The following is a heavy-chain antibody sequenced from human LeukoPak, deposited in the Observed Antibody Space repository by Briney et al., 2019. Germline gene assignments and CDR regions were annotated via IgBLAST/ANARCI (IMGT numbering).Heavy chain of an antibody. J-gene: IGHJ4*02. CDR2: IGDSGGST. D-gene: IGHD3-22*01. Sequence: PGGSLRLSCADSGFTFSSYAMSWVRQAPGKGLEWVSGIGDSGGSTYYADSVKGRFTISRDNSKNTLYLQMNSLRAEDTAVYYCARGVGGRVVVILDYWGQGTLVTVSS. CDR3: ARGVGGRVVVILDY. CDR1: GFTFSSYA. V-gene: IGHV3-23*01.